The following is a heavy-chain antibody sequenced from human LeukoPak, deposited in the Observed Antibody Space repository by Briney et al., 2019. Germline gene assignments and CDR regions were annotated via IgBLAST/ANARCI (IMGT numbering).Heavy chain of an antibody. D-gene: IGHD6-6*01. CDR1: GSTFSSYG. CDR3: ARMGYSSSGYYYYGMDV. CDR2: ISSDGSNK. J-gene: IGHJ6*02. V-gene: IGHV3-30*03. Sequence: GGSLRLSCAASGSTFSSYGMHWVRQAPGKGLEWVAVISSDGSNKYYADSVKGRFTISRDNSKNTLYLQMNRLRAEDTAVYYCARMGYSSSGYYYYGMDVWGQGTTVTVSS.